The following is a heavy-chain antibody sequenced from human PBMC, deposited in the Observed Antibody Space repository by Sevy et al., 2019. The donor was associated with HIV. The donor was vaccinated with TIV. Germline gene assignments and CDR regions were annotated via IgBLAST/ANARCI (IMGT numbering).Heavy chain of an antibody. CDR3: ARGRDDLGAFDV. CDR2: IGSRGTTI. V-gene: IGHV3-11*01. J-gene: IGHJ3*01. CDR1: GFTFSDYY. D-gene: IGHD1-1*01. Sequence: GGCLRLSCAASGFTFSDYYMSWIRQAPGKGLELVAYIGSRGTTIYYADSVRGRFTISRDNAKNSLYLQINSLTAEDTAVYYCARGRDDLGAFDVWGQGTMVTVSS.